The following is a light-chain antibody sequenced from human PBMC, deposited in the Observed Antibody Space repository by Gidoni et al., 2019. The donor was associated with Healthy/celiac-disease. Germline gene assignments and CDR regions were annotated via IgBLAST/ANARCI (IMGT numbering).Light chain of an antibody. Sequence: DIKMTQSPSSLSASVGDRVTITCRASQSISSYLNWYQQKPGKAPKLLIYAASSLQSGVPSRFSGSGPGTDFTLTISSLQPDDFATYYCQQSYSTPFTFGPGTKVDIK. V-gene: IGKV1-39*01. CDR2: AAS. J-gene: IGKJ3*01. CDR1: QSISSY. CDR3: QQSYSTPFT.